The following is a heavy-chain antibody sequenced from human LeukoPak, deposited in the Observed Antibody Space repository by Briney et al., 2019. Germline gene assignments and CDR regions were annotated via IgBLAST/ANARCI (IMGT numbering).Heavy chain of an antibody. Sequence: GGSLRLSCAASGFTFSSHAMSWVRQAPGKGLEWVSAISGSGGSTYYADSVRGRFTISRDKSKNTLYLQMNSLRAEDTAVYYCAKGLAVAGHFDYWGQGTLVTVSS. CDR1: GFTFSSHA. CDR3: AKGLAVAGHFDY. CDR2: ISGSGGST. J-gene: IGHJ4*02. D-gene: IGHD6-19*01. V-gene: IGHV3-23*01.